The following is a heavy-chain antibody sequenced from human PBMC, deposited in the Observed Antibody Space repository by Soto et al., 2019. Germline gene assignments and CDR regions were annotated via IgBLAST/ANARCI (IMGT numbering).Heavy chain of an antibody. J-gene: IGHJ6*02. Sequence: HTLSLTCAISGDSVSSNSAAWNWIRQSPSRGLEWLGRTYYRSKWYNDYAVSVKSRITINPDTSKNQFSLQLNSVTPEDTAVYYCARDHGIAARESGRVYYYYYGMDVWGQGTTVTVSS. CDR1: GDSVSSNSAA. CDR2: TYYRSKWYN. CDR3: ARDHGIAARESGRVYYYYYGMDV. D-gene: IGHD6-6*01. V-gene: IGHV6-1*01.